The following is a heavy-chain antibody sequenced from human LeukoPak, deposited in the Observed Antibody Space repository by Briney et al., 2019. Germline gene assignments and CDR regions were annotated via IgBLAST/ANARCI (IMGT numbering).Heavy chain of an antibody. Sequence: ASVKVSCKTSKNVFTGYFMHWVREAPGQGLEWIGWINPNSGGTLFARRFRGRVTMTRDIYIGATYMELSRLTSGDTALYYCAAQCNDDFCYKRDYMDVWGKGTMVIVSS. V-gene: IGHV1-2*02. D-gene: IGHD2-2*02. CDR2: INPNSGGT. CDR1: KNVFTGYF. CDR3: AAQCNDDFCYKRDYMDV. J-gene: IGHJ6*03.